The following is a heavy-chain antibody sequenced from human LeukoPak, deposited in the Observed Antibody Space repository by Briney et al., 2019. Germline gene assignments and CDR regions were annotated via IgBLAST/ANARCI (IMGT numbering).Heavy chain of an antibody. V-gene: IGHV4-34*01. CDR2: INHSGST. CDR3: ARGLTVDY. J-gene: IGHJ4*02. Sequence: SETLSLTCSVSGGSISSYYWSWIRQPPGKGLEWIGEINHSGSTNYNPSLKSRVTISVDTSKNQFSLKLSSVTAADTAVYYCARGLTVDYWGQGTLVTVSS. CDR1: GGSISSYY.